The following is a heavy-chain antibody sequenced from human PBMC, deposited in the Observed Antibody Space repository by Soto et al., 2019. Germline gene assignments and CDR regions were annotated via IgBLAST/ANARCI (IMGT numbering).Heavy chain of an antibody. CDR3: ARVGAVGATTADY. CDR2: IYYSGST. Sequence: QVQLQESGPGLVKPSQTLSLTCTVSGGSISSGDNYWSWIRQPPGKGLEWIGYIYYSGSTYYNPSLKSRVTISVHTPKNHFSLKLSSVTAADTAVYYCARVGAVGATTADYWGQGTLVTVSS. CDR1: GGSISSGDNY. J-gene: IGHJ4*02. D-gene: IGHD1-26*01. V-gene: IGHV4-30-4*01.